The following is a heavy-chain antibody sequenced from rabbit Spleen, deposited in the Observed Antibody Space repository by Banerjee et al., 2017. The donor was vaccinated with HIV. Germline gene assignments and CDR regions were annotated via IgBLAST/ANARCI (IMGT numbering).Heavy chain of an antibody. CDR3: ARVGHGGGVLFDYFNL. D-gene: IGHD2-1*01. Sequence: EWITCINMVTGKSVYASWAKGRFIMSRTSSTKVTLQVSSVTGVDTATYFCARVGHGGGVLFDYFNLWGPGTLVTVS. J-gene: IGHJ4*01. V-gene: IGHV1S40*01. CDR2: INMVTGKS.